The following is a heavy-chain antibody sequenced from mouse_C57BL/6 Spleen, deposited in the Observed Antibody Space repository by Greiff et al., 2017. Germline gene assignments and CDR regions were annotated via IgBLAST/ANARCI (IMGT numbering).Heavy chain of an antibody. J-gene: IGHJ2*01. CDR2: ISSGSSTI. D-gene: IGHD2-3*01. CDR1: GFTFSDYG. V-gene: IGHV5-17*01. Sequence: EVKLVESGGGLVKPGGSLKLSCAASGFTFSDYGMHWVRQAPETGLEWVAYISSGSSTIYYADTVKGRFTISRDNAKNTLFLQMTSLRSEDTAMYYCARDGYWYFDYWGQGTTLTVSS. CDR3: ARDGYWYFDY.